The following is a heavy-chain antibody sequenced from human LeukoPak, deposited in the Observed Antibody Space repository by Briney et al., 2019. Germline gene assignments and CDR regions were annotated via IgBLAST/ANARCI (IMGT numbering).Heavy chain of an antibody. CDR3: VSFYETY. CDR2: INSDGSWT. J-gene: IGHJ4*02. V-gene: IGHV3-74*01. Sequence: PGGSLRLSCAASGSYWMHWVRQAPGKGLVWVSHINSDGSWTSYADSVKGRFTISKDKAKNTVYLQMNNLRAEDTAVYYCVSFYETYWGRGTLVTVSS. D-gene: IGHD2/OR15-2a*01. CDR1: GSYW.